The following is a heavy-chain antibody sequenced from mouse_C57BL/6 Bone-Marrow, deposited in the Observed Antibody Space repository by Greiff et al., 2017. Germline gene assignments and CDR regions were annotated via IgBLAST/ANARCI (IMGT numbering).Heavy chain of an antibody. J-gene: IGHJ2*01. V-gene: IGHV1-81*01. CDR2: IYPRSGNT. Sequence: VKLMESGAELARPGASVKLSCKASGYTFTSYGISWVKQRTGQGLEWIGEIYPRSGNTYYNEKFKGKATLTADKSSSTAYMELRSLTSDDSAVYFCARPDSSGWCDCWGQGTTLTVSS. CDR3: ARPDSSGWCDC. CDR1: GYTFTSYG. D-gene: IGHD3-2*02.